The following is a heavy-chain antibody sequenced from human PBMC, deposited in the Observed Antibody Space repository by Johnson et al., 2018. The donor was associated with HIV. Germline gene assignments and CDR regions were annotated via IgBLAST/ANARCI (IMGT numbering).Heavy chain of an antibody. CDR2: IRYDGSNK. D-gene: IGHD3-10*01. CDR3: TTDRGGSSDAFDI. Sequence: QVQLVESGGGVVQPGGSLRLSCVASGFTFSSYGMHWVRQAPGKGLEWVAFIRYDGSNKYYADSVKGRFTVSRDNSKNSLYLQMNSLKTEDTAVYYCTTDRGGSSDAFDIWGQGTMVTVSS. CDR1: GFTFSSYG. J-gene: IGHJ3*02. V-gene: IGHV3-30*02.